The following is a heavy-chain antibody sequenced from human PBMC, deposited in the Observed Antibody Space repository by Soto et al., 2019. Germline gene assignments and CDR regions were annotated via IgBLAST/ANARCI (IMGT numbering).Heavy chain of an antibody. CDR1: GGSISSSSYY. Sequence: SETLSLTCTVSGGSISSSSYYWGWIRQPPGKGLEWIGSIYYSGSTYYNPSLKSRVTISVDTSKNQFSLKLSSVTAADTAVYYCERPLRDNYYGMDVWGQGTTVTVSS. D-gene: IGHD5-12*01. J-gene: IGHJ6*02. V-gene: IGHV4-39*01. CDR3: ERPLRDNYYGMDV. CDR2: IYYSGST.